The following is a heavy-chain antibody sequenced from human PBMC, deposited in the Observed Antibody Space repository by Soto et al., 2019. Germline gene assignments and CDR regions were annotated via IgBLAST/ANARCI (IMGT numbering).Heavy chain of an antibody. CDR3: GGRSGPTFAY. Sequence: QVQLVESGGGVVQPGRSLRLSCAASGFTFSSYGMHWVRQAPGKGLEWVAVIWYDGSNKYYADSVKGRFTISRDNSKNTLYLKMTSRRAGDRGVYYWGGRSGPTFAYGGQGTLVPVPS. CDR1: GFTFSSYG. J-gene: IGHJ4*02. V-gene: IGHV3-33*01. D-gene: IGHD3-16*01. CDR2: IWYDGSNK.